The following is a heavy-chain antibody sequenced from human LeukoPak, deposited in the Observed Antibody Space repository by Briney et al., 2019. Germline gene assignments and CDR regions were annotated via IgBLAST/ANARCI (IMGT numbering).Heavy chain of an antibody. CDR3: ARDARPPRRDCSGGSCYSGSYYDYMDV. CDR1: GFTLTTYW. J-gene: IGHJ6*03. V-gene: IGHV3-7*01. D-gene: IGHD2-15*01. Sequence: GGSLRLSCAASGFTLTTYWMSWVRQLPGKGLEWVGDINQDGTEKYYVDSVKGRCTIPRDNAKNSLYLQMNSLRAEDTAVYYCARDARPPRRDCSGGSCYSGSYYDYMDVWGKGTTVTVSS. CDR2: INQDGTEK.